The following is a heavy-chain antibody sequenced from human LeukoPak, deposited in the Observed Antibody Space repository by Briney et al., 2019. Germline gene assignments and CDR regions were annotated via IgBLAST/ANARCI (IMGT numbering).Heavy chain of an antibody. D-gene: IGHD5-18*01. Sequence: GGSLRLSCAASGFTFSNYEMNWVRQAPGKGLEWVSFISSSGDTIFYAESVRGRFTISRDNAKNSLFLQMNSLRAEDSAVYYCARDSVLGGYSYGYPYYFGYWGQGTLVTVSS. J-gene: IGHJ4*02. CDR1: GFTFSNYE. CDR3: ARDSVLGGYSYGYPYYFGY. CDR2: ISSSGDTI. V-gene: IGHV3-48*03.